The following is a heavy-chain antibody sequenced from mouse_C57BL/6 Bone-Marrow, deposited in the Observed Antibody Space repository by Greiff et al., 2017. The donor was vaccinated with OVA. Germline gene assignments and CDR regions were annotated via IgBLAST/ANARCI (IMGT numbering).Heavy chain of an antibody. D-gene: IGHD2-5*01. CDR3: ALAYYSNYLAWFAY. CDR2: IHPNSGST. Sequence: QVHVKQPGAELVKPGASVKLSCKASGYTFTSYWMHWVKQRPGQGLEWIGMIHPNSGSTNYNEKFKSKATLTVDKSSSTAYMQLSSLTSEDSAVYYCALAYYSNYLAWFAYWGQGTLVTVSA. V-gene: IGHV1-64*01. CDR1: GYTFTSYW. J-gene: IGHJ3*01.